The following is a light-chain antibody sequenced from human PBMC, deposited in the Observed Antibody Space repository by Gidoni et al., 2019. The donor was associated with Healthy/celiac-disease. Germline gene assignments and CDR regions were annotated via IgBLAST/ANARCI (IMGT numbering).Light chain of an antibody. V-gene: IGKV3-20*01. CDR3: QQYGSSPRT. J-gene: IGKJ2*02. CDR1: QSVSSSY. Sequence: EIVLTQSSGTLSLSPGARATLPCRASQSVSSSYLAWYQQKPGQAPRLLIYGASSRATGIPDRFSGSGSGTDFTLTISRLEPEDFAVYYCQQYGSSPRTFGQGTKLEIK. CDR2: GAS.